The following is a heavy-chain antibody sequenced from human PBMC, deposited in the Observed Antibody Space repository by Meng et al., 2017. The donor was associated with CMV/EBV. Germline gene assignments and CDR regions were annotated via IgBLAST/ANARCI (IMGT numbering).Heavy chain of an antibody. D-gene: IGHD2-8*02. Sequence: GGSLRLSCAASGFTFSSYAMSWVRQAPGKGLEWVSAISGSGGSTYYADSVKGRFTISRDNSKNTLYLQMNSLRAEDTAVYYCAKELGRGSGGFSWFDPWGQGTLVTVSS. V-gene: IGHV3-23*01. CDR2: ISGSGGST. CDR3: AKELGRGSGGFSWFDP. J-gene: IGHJ5*02. CDR1: GFTFSSYA.